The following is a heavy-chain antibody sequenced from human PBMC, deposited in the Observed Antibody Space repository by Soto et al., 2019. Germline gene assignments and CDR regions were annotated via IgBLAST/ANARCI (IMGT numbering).Heavy chain of an antibody. V-gene: IGHV1-69*13. J-gene: IGHJ3*02. CDR1: GGTFSSYA. Sequence: ASVKVSCKASGGTFSSYAISWVRQAPGQGLEWMGGIIPIFGTANYAQKFQGRVTITADESTSTAYMELSSLRSEDTAVYYCARNYYDSSDRDAFDIWGQGTMVTVSS. CDR3: ARNYYDSSDRDAFDI. D-gene: IGHD3-22*01. CDR2: IIPIFGTA.